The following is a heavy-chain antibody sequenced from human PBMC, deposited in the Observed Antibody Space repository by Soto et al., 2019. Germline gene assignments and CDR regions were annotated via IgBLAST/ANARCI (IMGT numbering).Heavy chain of an antibody. CDR2: ISAYNGNT. CDR3: ARDAMTMIVVVISIDGGELDY. J-gene: IGHJ4*02. Sequence: ASVKVSCKASGYTFTSYGISWVRQAPGQGLEWMGWISAYNGNTNYAQKLQGRVTMTTDTSTSTAYMELRSLRSDDTAVYYCARDAMTMIVVVISIDGGELDYWGQGTLVTVSS. CDR1: GYTFTSYG. D-gene: IGHD3-22*01. V-gene: IGHV1-18*04.